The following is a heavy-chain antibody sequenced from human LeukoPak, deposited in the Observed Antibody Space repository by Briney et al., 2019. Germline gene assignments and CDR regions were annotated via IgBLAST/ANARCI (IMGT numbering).Heavy chain of an antibody. CDR1: GGSISSGSYY. CDR3: ARRPYDILTGYYRWRGGYFDY. J-gene: IGHJ4*02. Sequence: PSETLSLTCTVSGGSISSGSYYWSWIRQPAGKGLEWIGRIYTSGSTNYNPSLKSRVTISVDTSKNQFSLKLSSVTAADTAVYYCARRPYDILTGYYRWRGGYFDYWGQGTLVTVSS. D-gene: IGHD3-9*01. CDR2: IYTSGST. V-gene: IGHV4-61*02.